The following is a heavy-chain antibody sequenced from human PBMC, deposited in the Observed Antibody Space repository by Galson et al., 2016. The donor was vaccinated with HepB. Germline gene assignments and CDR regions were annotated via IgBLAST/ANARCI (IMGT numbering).Heavy chain of an antibody. J-gene: IGHJ4*02. D-gene: IGHD3-16*01. CDR3: ARLGSYHDYVWGTDY. V-gene: IGHV3-21*01. CDR1: GFIFSTHS. Sequence: SLRLSCAASGFIFSTHSMNWVRQAPGKGLEWVSSISDTSRYIYYADSVKGRFTISRDNAKNSLYLQMNSLRAEDTAVYYCARLGSYHDYVWGTDYWGQETLVTVSS. CDR2: ISDTSRYI.